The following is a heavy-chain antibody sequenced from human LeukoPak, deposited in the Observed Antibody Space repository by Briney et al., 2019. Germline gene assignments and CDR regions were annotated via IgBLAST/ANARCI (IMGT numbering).Heavy chain of an antibody. CDR2: IVVGSGNT. J-gene: IGHJ4*02. Sequence: QARGQRLEWIGWIVVGSGNTNYAQKFQERVTITRDMSTSTAYMGLSSLRSEDTAVYYCAAEPYPGGEYWGQGTLVTVSS. V-gene: IGHV1-58*01. CDR3: AAEPYPGGEY. D-gene: IGHD1-26*01.